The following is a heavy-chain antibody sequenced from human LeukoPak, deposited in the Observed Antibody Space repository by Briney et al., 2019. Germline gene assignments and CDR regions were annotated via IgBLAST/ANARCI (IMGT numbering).Heavy chain of an antibody. Sequence: PSETLSLTCTVSGGSISSYYWSWIRQPAGKGLEWIGHIYTSGSTNYNPSLKSRVTISVDTSKNQFSLKLSSVTAADTAVYYCARGRGQYYYDSSAWDYWGQGTLVTVSS. D-gene: IGHD3-22*01. J-gene: IGHJ4*02. V-gene: IGHV4-4*08. CDR1: GGSISSYY. CDR2: IYTSGST. CDR3: ARGRGQYYYDSSAWDY.